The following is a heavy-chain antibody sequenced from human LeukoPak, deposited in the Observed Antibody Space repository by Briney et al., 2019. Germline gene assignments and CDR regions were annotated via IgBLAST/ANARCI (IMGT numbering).Heavy chain of an antibody. CDR2: ISSSGTTI. J-gene: IGHJ1*01. V-gene: IGHV3-48*03. CDR1: GFTVSRYE. Sequence: GGSLRLSCAASGFTVSRYEMNWVRQAPGKGLEWVSYISSSGTTIYYADSVKGRFSISRDIAKNSLYLQMNSPRVEDTAVYYCAKYGDYKYFQHWGQGTLVTVSS. CDR3: AKYGDYKYFQH. D-gene: IGHD4-17*01.